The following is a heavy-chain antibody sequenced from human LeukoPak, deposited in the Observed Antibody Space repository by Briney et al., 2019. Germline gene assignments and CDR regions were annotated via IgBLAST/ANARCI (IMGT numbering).Heavy chain of an antibody. J-gene: IGHJ6*02. D-gene: IGHD3-9*01. Sequence: PSETLSLTCTVSGGSISSYYWSWIRQPPGKGLEWIGYIYYSGSTNYNPSLKSRVTISVDTSKNQFSLKLSSVTAADMAVYYCARTYYDIAGYYYGMDVWGQGTTVTVSS. V-gene: IGHV4-59*01. CDR3: ARTYYDIAGYYYGMDV. CDR2: IYYSGST. CDR1: GGSISSYY.